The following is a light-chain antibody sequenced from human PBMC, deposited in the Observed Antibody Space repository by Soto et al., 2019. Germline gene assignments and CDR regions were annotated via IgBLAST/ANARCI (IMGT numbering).Light chain of an antibody. CDR2: DVF. Sequence: VLTQDASVSGSPGQSITISCTGTSSDVGGYNYVSWYQQHPGKAPKLMIYDVFTRPSGISNRFSGSKSGNTASLTISALQSEDEADYYCTSWTSTSTYVFGSGTRSPS. CDR3: TSWTSTSTYV. V-gene: IGLV2-14*01. J-gene: IGLJ1*01. CDR1: SSDVGGYNY.